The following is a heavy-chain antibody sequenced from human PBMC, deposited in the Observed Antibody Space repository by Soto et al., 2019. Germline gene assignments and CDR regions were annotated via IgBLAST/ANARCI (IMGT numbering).Heavy chain of an antibody. CDR2: IYSIGPT. V-gene: IGHV3-53*01. CDR3: ARAPPPPEWELLPGAFDV. D-gene: IGHD1-26*01. J-gene: IGHJ3*01. Sequence: PGGSLRLSCSASGFTFSSYAMHWVRQAPGRGLEWVSVIYSIGPTYYADSVKGRFTISRDNSKNTLYLQMNSLRAEDTAVYYCARAPPPPEWELLPGAFDVWGLGTMVTVS. CDR1: GFTFSSYA.